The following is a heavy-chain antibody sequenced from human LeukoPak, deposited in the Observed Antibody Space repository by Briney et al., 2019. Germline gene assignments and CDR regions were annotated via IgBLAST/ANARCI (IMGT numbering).Heavy chain of an antibody. CDR2: IYPGDSDT. V-gene: IGHV5-51*01. CDR3: ARVHGWLVTAGPYYFDC. CDR1: GYSFTGHW. J-gene: IGHJ4*02. D-gene: IGHD3-10*01. Sequence: PGESLKISCQASGYSFTGHWIGWVRQMPGKGLEWMGIIYPGDSDTRYSPSFQGQVTISADKSISTTYLQWSGLKASDTAMYYCARVHGWLVTAGPYYFDCWGQGTLVTVSS.